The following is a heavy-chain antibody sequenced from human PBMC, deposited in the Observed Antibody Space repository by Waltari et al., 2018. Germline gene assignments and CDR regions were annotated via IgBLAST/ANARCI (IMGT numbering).Heavy chain of an antibody. V-gene: IGHV4-39*01. CDR1: GDSLTSDIYY. J-gene: IGHJ5*02. D-gene: IGHD2-21*01. Sequence: QLQLQESGPGLVTPSETLSLTCTVSGDSLTSDIYYWGWIRQPPGKGLEWLATISYRGATYYSLSLKSRVTISIDTSKNQFSLKVTSVTAADTAVYYCARQGYCGGDCYSDTWGQGTLVTVSP. CDR2: ISYRGAT. CDR3: ARQGYCGGDCYSDT.